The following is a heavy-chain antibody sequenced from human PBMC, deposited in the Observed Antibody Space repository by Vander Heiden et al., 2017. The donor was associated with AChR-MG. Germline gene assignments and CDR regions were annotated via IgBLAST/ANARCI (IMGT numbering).Heavy chain of an antibody. CDR2: ISYDGSNK. V-gene: IGHV3-30*18. D-gene: IGHD2-2*01. CDR3: AKRYCSSTSCPDY. J-gene: IGHJ4*02. CDR1: GFTFSSYG. Sequence: QVQLVESGGGVVQPGRSLRLSCAASGFTFSSYGMHWVRQAPGKGLEWVAVISYDGSNKYYADSVKGRFTISRDNSKNTLYLQMNSLRAEDTAVYYCAKRYCSSTSCPDYWGQGTLVTVSS.